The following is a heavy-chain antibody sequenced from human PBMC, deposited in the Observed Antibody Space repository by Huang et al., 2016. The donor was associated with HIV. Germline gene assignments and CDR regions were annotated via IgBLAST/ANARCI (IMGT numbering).Heavy chain of an antibody. CDR3: TRDGVAPDEEFDY. V-gene: IGHV1-2*02. J-gene: IGHJ4*02. Sequence: QVQLVQSGAEVKKPGASVKVSCKPSGDAFAEYFIHWVRQAPGQGLECMAWVNPNNGATNYDQKFLGRLTVTGDTSMRTAYMELSGLTSDDTAKYYCTRDGVAPDEEFDYWGQGTVIIVSS. CDR1: GDAFAEYF. CDR2: VNPNNGAT. D-gene: IGHD5-12*01.